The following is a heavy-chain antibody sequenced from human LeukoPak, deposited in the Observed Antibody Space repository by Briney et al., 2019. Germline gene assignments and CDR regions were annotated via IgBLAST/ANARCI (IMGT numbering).Heavy chain of an antibody. Sequence: SETLSLACTVSGDSISSYYWSWIREPPGKGLEWIGYIYYSGSTNYKPSLKSRVTISVDTSKNQFSLQLSSVTAADTAVYYCARLARRYYYFDYWGQGTLVTVSS. D-gene: IGHD1-26*01. CDR3: ARLARRYYYFDY. CDR2: IYYSGST. CDR1: GDSISSYY. V-gene: IGHV4-59*12. J-gene: IGHJ4*02.